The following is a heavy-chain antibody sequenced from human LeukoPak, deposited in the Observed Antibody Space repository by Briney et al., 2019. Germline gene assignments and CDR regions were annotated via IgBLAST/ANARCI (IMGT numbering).Heavy chain of an antibody. CDR1: GYTFTSYG. J-gene: IGHJ6*02. CDR2: ISAYNGNT. CDR3: ARRTIVVVPATYYYGMDV. Sequence: ASVKVSCKASGYTFTSYGISWVRQAPGQGLEWMGWISAYNGNTSYAQKLQGRVTMTTDTSTSTAYMELRSLRSDDTAVYYCARRTIVVVPATYYYGMDVWGQGTTVTVSS. V-gene: IGHV1-18*01. D-gene: IGHD2-2*01.